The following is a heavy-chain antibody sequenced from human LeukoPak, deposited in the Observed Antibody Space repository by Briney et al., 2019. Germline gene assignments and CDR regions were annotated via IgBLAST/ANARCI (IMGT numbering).Heavy chain of an antibody. CDR3: ASTYCSGGSCYSLDY. CDR2: IYHSGST. CDR1: GYSIRSGYY. D-gene: IGHD2-15*01. J-gene: IGHJ4*02. V-gene: IGHV4-38-2*02. Sequence: PSETLSLTCTVSGYSIRSGYYWGWIRQPPGKDLEWIGSIYHSGSTYYNPSLKSRVTISVDTSKNQFSLKLSSVTAADTAVYYCASTYCSGGSCYSLDYWGQGTLVTVSS.